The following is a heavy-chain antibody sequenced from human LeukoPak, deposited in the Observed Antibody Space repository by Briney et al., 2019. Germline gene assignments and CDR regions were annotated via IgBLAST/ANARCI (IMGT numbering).Heavy chain of an antibody. CDR2: ISYDGSNK. Sequence: GGSLRLSCAASGFTFSSYGMHWVRQAPGKGLEWVAVISYDGSNKYYADSVKGRFTISRDNSKNTLYLQMNSLRAEDTAVYYRAKTLFWGPPIPGGRNQQRGPGTPVTVSS. CDR3: AKTLFWGPPIPGGRNQQ. D-gene: IGHD3-16*01. V-gene: IGHV3-30*18. CDR1: GFTFSSYG. J-gene: IGHJ4*01.